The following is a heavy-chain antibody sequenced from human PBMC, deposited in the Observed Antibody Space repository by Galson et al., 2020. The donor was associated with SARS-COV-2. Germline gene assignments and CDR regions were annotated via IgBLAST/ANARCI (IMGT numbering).Heavy chain of an antibody. V-gene: IGHV5-51*01. CDR1: GYSFTNYW. Sequence: TGESLKISCKGSGYSFTNYWIGWVRQMPGKGLEWMGIIYPDDSDTRYSPSFQGQVTISADKSISTAYLQWSSLQASDTAMYYCATHGSRRYPWWGQGTLVTVSS. CDR2: IYPDDSDT. CDR3: ATHGSRRYPW. J-gene: IGHJ4*02. D-gene: IGHD3-10*01.